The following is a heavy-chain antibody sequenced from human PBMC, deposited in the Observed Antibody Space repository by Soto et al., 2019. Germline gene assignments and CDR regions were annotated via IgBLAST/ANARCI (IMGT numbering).Heavy chain of an antibody. CDR2: ISYDGSNK. Sequence: QVQLVESGGGVVQPGRSLRLSCAASGFTFSSYAMHWVRQAPGKGLEWVAVISYDGSNKYYADSVKGRFTISRDNSKNTLYLQMNSLRAEDTAVYYCAGKPFDYWGQGTLVTVSS. CDR1: GFTFSSYA. V-gene: IGHV3-30-3*01. J-gene: IGHJ4*02. CDR3: AGKPFDY.